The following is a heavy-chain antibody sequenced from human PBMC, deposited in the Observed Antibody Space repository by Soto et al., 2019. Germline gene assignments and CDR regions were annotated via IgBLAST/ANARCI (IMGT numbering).Heavy chain of an antibody. V-gene: IGHV1-46*02. J-gene: IGHJ6*02. CDR2: INPRGGST. Sequence: GASLKVSCKASGYTLNTYYMHWVRQAPGQGPEWMGIINPRGGSTTYAQNFQDRVTMTRDTSSSTVYMELSSLRSEDKAVYYCARGGALSPYYYNLDVWGQGTTVTVSS. CDR3: ARGGALSPYYYNLDV. CDR1: GYTLNTYY. D-gene: IGHD2-15*01.